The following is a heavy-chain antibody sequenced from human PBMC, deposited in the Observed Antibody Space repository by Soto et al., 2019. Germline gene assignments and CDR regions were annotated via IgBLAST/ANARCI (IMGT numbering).Heavy chain of an antibody. CDR1: GYTFTSYA. J-gene: IGHJ6*03. V-gene: IGHV1-3*01. CDR3: ARVGVAVVAATSRYYYYYMDV. Sequence: ASVKVSCKASGYTFTSYAMHWVRQAPGQRLEWMGWINAGNGNTKYSQKFQGRVTITRDTSASTAYMELSSLRSEDTAVYYCARVGVAVVAATSRYYYYYMDVWGKGTTVTVSS. CDR2: INAGNGNT. D-gene: IGHD2-15*01.